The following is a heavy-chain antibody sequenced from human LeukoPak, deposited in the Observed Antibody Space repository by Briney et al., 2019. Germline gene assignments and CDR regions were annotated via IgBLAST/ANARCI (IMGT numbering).Heavy chain of an antibody. J-gene: IGHJ4*02. CDR1: GFTFSSYS. V-gene: IGHV3-21*01. Sequence: PGGSLRLSCAASGFTFSSYSMNWVRQAPGKGLEWVSSISSSSSYIYYADSVKGRFTISRDNAKNSLYLQMNSLRAEDTAVYYCARVPSGHYGSGSYYDYWGQGTLVTVSS. D-gene: IGHD3-10*01. CDR2: ISSSSSYI. CDR3: ARVPSGHYGSGSYYDY.